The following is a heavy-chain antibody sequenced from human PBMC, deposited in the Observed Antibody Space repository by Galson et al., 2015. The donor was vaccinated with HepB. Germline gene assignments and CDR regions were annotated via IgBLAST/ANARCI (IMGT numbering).Heavy chain of an antibody. CDR2: ISGSGSDT. D-gene: IGHD1-26*01. CDR3: TKLKWDLLPDY. Sequence: SLRLSCAASGFTFTNYATSWVRQAPGKGLEWVSTISGSGSDTYYADSVKGRFTVSRDNSKNTLSLQLHRLKVDDTALYYCTKLKWDLLPDYWGQGTLVTVSS. CDR1: GFTFTNYA. V-gene: IGHV3-23*01. J-gene: IGHJ4*02.